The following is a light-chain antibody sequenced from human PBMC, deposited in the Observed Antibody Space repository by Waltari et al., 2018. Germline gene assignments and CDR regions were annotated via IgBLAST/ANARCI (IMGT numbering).Light chain of an antibody. J-gene: IGKJ5*01. CDR2: TAS. Sequence: DIQLTQSPSFLSASVGDRITITCRSSQGLSRYLAWYQHKPGKAPKLLIHTASTLQGGVPSRFSGSGSGTDFTLTISSLQPEDFATYYCQQRHSYPITFGQGTRLEIK. CDR1: QGLSRY. V-gene: IGKV1-9*01. CDR3: QQRHSYPIT.